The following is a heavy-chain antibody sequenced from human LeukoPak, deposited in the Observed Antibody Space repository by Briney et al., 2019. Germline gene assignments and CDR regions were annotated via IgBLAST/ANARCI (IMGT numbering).Heavy chain of an antibody. Sequence: ASVKVSCKASGYTFTSYYMHWVRQAPGQGLEWMGGIIPIFGTANYAQKFQGRVTITADESTSTAYMELSSLRSEDTAVYYCARDGRTGYSSGWYNAFDIWGQGTMVTVSS. CDR2: IIPIFGTA. J-gene: IGHJ3*02. V-gene: IGHV1-69*13. CDR1: GYTFTSYY. D-gene: IGHD6-19*01. CDR3: ARDGRTGYSSGWYNAFDI.